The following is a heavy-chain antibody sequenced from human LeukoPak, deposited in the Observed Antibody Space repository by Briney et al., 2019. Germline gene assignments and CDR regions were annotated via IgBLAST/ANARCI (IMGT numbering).Heavy chain of an antibody. Sequence: ASVKVSCKASGYTFTSYGISWVRQAPGQGLEWMGWINPNSGGTNYAQKLQGRVTMTRDTSISTAYMELSRLRSDDTAVYYCARGVVPAAVDYWGQGTLVTVSS. D-gene: IGHD2-2*01. CDR3: ARGVVPAAVDY. CDR1: GYTFTSYG. CDR2: INPNSGGT. J-gene: IGHJ4*02. V-gene: IGHV1-2*02.